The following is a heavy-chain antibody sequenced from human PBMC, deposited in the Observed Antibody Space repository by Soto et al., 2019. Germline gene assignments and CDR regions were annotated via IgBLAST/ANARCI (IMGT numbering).Heavy chain of an antibody. V-gene: IGHV3-21*01. CDR3: ARGSTIDF. Sequence: PGGSLRLSCAASGFTFSAYTMNWVRQAPGKGLEWVSCISSTSSYLHYVDSVKGRFTISRDNAKNSLYLQMNSLRAEDTAVYYCARGSTIDFWGQGTLVTVSS. CDR2: ISSTSSYL. D-gene: IGHD2-2*01. CDR1: GFTFSAYT. J-gene: IGHJ4*02.